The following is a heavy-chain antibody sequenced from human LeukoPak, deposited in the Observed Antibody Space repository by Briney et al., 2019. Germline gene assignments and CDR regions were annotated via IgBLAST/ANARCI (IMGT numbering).Heavy chain of an antibody. V-gene: IGHV1-18*01. J-gene: IGHJ4*02. Sequence: GASVKVSCKASGYIFTRYGVTWVRQAPGHGLEWMGWISAYNGNTKYEEKVQDRVTMTTDTSTNTVYMELRSLRSDDSAVYYCGRENFASETYYCDYWGQGTQVTVSS. CDR1: GYIFTRYG. CDR3: GRENFASETYYCDY. CDR2: ISAYNGNT. D-gene: IGHD3-10*01.